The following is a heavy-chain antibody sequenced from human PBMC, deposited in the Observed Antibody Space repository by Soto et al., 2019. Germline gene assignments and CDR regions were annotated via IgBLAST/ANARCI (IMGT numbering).Heavy chain of an antibody. D-gene: IGHD6-13*01. CDR2: ISDDGSNK. CDR3: AISSSPDY. CDR1: GFTFSSYD. J-gene: IGHJ4*02. V-gene: IGHV3-30*03. Sequence: QVQLVESGGGVVQPGRSLRLSCAASGFTFSSYDMHWVRQAPGTGLEWVAVISDDGSNKYYADSVKGRFTISRDNSKNTLYLQMNSLRAEDTAVYYCAISSSPDYWGQGTLVTVSS.